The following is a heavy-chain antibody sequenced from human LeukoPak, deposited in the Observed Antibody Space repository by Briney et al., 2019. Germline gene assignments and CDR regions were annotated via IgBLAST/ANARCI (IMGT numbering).Heavy chain of an antibody. CDR1: GGTFTNYA. CDR3: ARGSYKDI. Sequence: GASVKVSCKASGGTFTNYAINWVRQAPGQGLEWMGWIDPNSGGTSYAQKFEGRVTMTRDTSISTAYMELSRLRSDDTAVYYCARGSYKDIWGQGTMVTVSA. J-gene: IGHJ3*02. D-gene: IGHD1-26*01. V-gene: IGHV1-2*02. CDR2: IDPNSGGT.